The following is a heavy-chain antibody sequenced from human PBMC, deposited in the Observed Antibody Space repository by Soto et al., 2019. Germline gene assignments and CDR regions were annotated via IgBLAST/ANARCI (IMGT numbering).Heavy chain of an antibody. Sequence: QVQLVQSGAEVKKPGSSVKVSCKASGGTFSSYAISWVRQAPGQGLEWMGGIIPIFGTANYAQKSQGRTRITTDESTSTAYMELSSLRSEDTAVYYCARDGGVYDYSPFDYWGQGTLVTVSS. V-gene: IGHV1-69*05. J-gene: IGHJ4*02. CDR1: GGTFSSYA. CDR2: IIPIFGTA. CDR3: ARDGGVYDYSPFDY. D-gene: IGHD4-4*01.